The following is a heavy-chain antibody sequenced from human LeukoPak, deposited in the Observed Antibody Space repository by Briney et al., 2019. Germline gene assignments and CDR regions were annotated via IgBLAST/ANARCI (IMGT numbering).Heavy chain of an antibody. V-gene: IGHV3-33*01. CDR2: IWYDGSNK. CDR1: GFTFSSYG. D-gene: IGHD6-19*01. Sequence: PGGSLRLSCAASGFTFSSYGMHWVRQAPGKGLEWVAVIWYDGSNKYYADSVKGRFTISRDNSKNTLYLQMNSLRAEDTAVYYCARDGAIAVKYYFDYWGQGTLVTVSS. J-gene: IGHJ4*02. CDR3: ARDGAIAVKYYFDY.